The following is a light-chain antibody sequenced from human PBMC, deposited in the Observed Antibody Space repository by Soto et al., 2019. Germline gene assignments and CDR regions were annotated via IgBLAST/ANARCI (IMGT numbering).Light chain of an antibody. V-gene: IGKV3-20*01. J-gene: IGKJ4*01. CDR3: QQYGSSPLT. CDR2: GAS. Sequence: EIVLTQSPGTLSVSPGERATLSCRASQSVSSSYLAWYQQKPDQAPLLLIDGASSRTTGIPDRFSGSESATYFTITISRLEPEVFAVYYWQQYGSSPLTFGGGTKVEIK. CDR1: QSVSSSY.